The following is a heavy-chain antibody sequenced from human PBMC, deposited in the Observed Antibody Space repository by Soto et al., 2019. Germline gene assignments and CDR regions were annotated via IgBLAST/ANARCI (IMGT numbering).Heavy chain of an antibody. CDR2: IYYSGST. Sequence: QLQLQESGPGLVKPSETLSLTCTVSGGSISSSSYYWGWIRQPPGKGLEWIGSIYYSGSTYYNPSLKSRVTLSVDTSKNQFSLKLSSVTAADTAVYYCASGNWIYYFDYWGQGTLVTVSS. CDR1: GGSISSSSYY. D-gene: IGHD1-20*01. J-gene: IGHJ4*02. V-gene: IGHV4-39*01. CDR3: ASGNWIYYFDY.